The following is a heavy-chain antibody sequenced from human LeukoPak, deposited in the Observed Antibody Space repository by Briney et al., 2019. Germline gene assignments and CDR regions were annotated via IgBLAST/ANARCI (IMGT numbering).Heavy chain of an antibody. J-gene: IGHJ4*02. CDR1: GFTFSRNS. D-gene: IGHD2-21*01. V-gene: IGHV3-21*01. Sequence: GGSLRLSCAASGFTFSRNSMNWLRQAPGKGLEWVSSISSSSSYIYYADSVKGRFTISRDNAKNSLYLQMNSLRAEDTAVYYCARGPIPDYWGQGTLVTASS. CDR2: ISSSSSYI. CDR3: ARGPIPDY.